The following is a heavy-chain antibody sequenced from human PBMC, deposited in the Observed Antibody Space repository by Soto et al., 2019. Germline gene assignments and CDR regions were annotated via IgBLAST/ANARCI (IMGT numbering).Heavy chain of an antibody. CDR2: ISAYNGNT. CDR1: GYTFTSYG. D-gene: IGHD6-6*01. V-gene: IGHV1-18*04. CDR3: AISSSEGSWFDP. Sequence: GASVKVSCKASGYTFTSYGISWVRQAPGQGLEWMGWISAYNGNTNYAQKLQGRVTMTTDTPTSTAYMELRSLRSDDTAVYCCAISSSEGSWFDPWGQGTLVTVSS. J-gene: IGHJ5*02.